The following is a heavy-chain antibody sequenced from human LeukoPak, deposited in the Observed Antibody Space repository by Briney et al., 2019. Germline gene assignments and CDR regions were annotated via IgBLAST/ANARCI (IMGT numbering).Heavy chain of an antibody. Sequence: GGSLRLSCAGSGFTFSSHWIGWVRQAPGKGLEWVSYISSSGSTIYYADSVKGRFTISRDNAKNSLYLQMNSLRAEDTAVYFCARRRYNWNAIDYWGQGTLVTVSS. CDR3: ARRRYNWNAIDY. V-gene: IGHV3-48*04. J-gene: IGHJ4*02. D-gene: IGHD1-20*01. CDR2: ISSSGSTI. CDR1: GFTFSSHW.